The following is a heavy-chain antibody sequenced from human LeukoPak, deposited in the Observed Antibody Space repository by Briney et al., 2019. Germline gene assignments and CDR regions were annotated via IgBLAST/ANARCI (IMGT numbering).Heavy chain of an antibody. D-gene: IGHD2-15*01. Sequence: PGGSLRLSCAASGFTFSDYHMSWIRQAPGKGLEWVSYISSSGSTIYYADSVKGRFTISRDNAKNSLYLQMNSLRAEDTAVYYCARERVVVAATPYFDYWGQGTLVTVSS. CDR1: GFTFSDYH. CDR3: ARERVVVAATPYFDY. CDR2: ISSSGSTI. J-gene: IGHJ4*02. V-gene: IGHV3-11*04.